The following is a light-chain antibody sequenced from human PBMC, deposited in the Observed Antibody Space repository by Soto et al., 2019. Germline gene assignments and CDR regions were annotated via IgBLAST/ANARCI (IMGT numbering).Light chain of an antibody. V-gene: IGKV1-13*02. J-gene: IGKJ4*01. CDR3: QQYNSYPLT. CDR2: DAS. Sequence: AIQLTQSPSSLSASLGDRVTITCRASQGISSALAWYQQKPGKAPKLLIYDASSLESGVPSRFSGSGSGTEFTLTISSLQPDDFATYYCQQYNSYPLTFGGGTKV. CDR1: QGISSA.